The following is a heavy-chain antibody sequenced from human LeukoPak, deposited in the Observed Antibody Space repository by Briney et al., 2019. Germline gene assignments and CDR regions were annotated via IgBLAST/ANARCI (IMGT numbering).Heavy chain of an antibody. CDR1: GFTFSNYW. V-gene: IGHV3-7*01. CDR3: ARDLVDLGFDY. Sequence: PGGSLRLSCAASGFTFSNYWMSWVRQAPGKGLEWVANIKQDGSEKHYVDSVKGRFTISTDNAKNSMDLQMNSLRAEDTAVYYCARDLVDLGFDYWGQGTLVTVSS. CDR2: IKQDGSEK. D-gene: IGHD3/OR15-3a*01. J-gene: IGHJ4*02.